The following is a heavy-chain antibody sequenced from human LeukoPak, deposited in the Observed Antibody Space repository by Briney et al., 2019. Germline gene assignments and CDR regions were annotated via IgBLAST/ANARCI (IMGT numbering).Heavy chain of an antibody. D-gene: IGHD2-2*01. V-gene: IGHV1-2*02. CDR2: INPNSGGT. J-gene: IGHJ3*02. CDR3: ARGSTPSFDS. CDR1: GYTFTGYY. Sequence: ASVNVSCKASGYTFTGYYMHWVRQAPGQGLEWMGWINPNSGGTNYAQKFQGRVTTARDTSISTAYMELSRLRSDDTALYYCARGSTPSFDSWGQRTMGTVS.